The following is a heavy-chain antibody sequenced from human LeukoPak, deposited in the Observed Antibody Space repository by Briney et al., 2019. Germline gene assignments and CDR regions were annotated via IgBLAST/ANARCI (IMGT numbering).Heavy chain of an antibody. D-gene: IGHD3-3*01. V-gene: IGHV4-4*07. J-gene: IGHJ4*02. CDR2: IYTSGST. Sequence: SETLSLTCTVSGGSISSYYWSWIRQPAGKGLEWIGRIYTSGSTNYNPSLKSRVTMSVDTSKNQFSLKLSSVTAADTAVYYCARDAPTIFRVRYFDYWGQGTLVTVSS. CDR3: ARDAPTIFRVRYFDY. CDR1: GGSISSYY.